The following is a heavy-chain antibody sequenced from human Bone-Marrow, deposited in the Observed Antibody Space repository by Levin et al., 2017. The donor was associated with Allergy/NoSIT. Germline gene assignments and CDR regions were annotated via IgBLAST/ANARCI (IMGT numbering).Heavy chain of an antibody. V-gene: IGHV1-2*02. D-gene: IGHD6-19*01. Sequence: ASVKVSCKASGYTFTGYYMHWVRQAPGQGLEWMGWINPNSGGTNYAQKFQGRVTMTRDTSISTAYMELSRLRSDDTAVYYCARDGGEQWLVLLRGSEHFDYWGQGTLVTVSS. J-gene: IGHJ4*02. CDR2: INPNSGGT. CDR3: ARDGGEQWLVLLRGSEHFDY. CDR1: GYTFTGYY.